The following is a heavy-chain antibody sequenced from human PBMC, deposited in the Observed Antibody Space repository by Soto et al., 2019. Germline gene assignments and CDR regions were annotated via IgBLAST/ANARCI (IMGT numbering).Heavy chain of an antibody. D-gene: IGHD2-2*01. J-gene: IGHJ4*02. CDR3: GLAPIGYCNNTSFHRDY. V-gene: IGHV4-34*01. Sequence: SETLSLTCAVYGGSFSGYYWSWIRQPPGKGLEWIGEINHSGSTNYNPSLKSRVTISVDTSKNQFSLKLSSVTAADTAVYYCGLAPIGYCNNTSFHRDYWGQGTLVTVSS. CDR2: INHSGST. CDR1: GGSFSGYY.